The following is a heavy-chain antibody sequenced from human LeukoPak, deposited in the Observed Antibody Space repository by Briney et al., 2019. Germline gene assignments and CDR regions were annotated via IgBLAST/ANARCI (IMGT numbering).Heavy chain of an antibody. CDR3: ARPSWGYYASGSDLSV. J-gene: IGHJ3*01. CDR2: INPNSGGT. Sequence: GASVKVSCKASGYTFTSYGISWVRQAPGQGLEWMGWINPNSGGTNYAQKFQGRVTMTRDTSISTAYMELSRLRSDDTAVYYCARPSWGYYASGSDLSVWGQGTLVVVSS. CDR1: GYTFTSYG. V-gene: IGHV1-2*02. D-gene: IGHD3-10*01.